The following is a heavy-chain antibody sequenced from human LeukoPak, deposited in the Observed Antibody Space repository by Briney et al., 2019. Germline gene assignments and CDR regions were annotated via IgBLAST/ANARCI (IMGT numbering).Heavy chain of an antibody. J-gene: IGHJ6*02. D-gene: IGHD5-18*01. CDR3: ARDGVQLSPYSYYGMDV. CDR1: GFTFSDYY. CDR2: ISCSGSTI. V-gene: IGHV3-11*01. Sequence: PGGSLRLSCAASGFTFSDYYMSWVRQAPGKGLEWVSYISCSGSTIYYADSVKGRFTISRDNAKNSLYLQMNSLRAEDTAVYYCARDGVQLSPYSYYGMDVWGQGTTVTVSS.